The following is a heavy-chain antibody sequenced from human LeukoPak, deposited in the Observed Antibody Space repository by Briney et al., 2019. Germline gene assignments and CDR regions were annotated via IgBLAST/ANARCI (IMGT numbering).Heavy chain of an antibody. CDR2: ISYGGSAI. J-gene: IGHJ4*02. D-gene: IGHD5-12*01. CDR3: ARDLGNSGYGCDY. V-gene: IGHV3-11*04. CDR1: GFTFSDYY. Sequence: GGSLRLSCAASGFTFSDYYMSWIRQAPGKGLEWVAYISYGGSAIYYADSVKGRFTISRDDDKNSLYLHMNSLRAEDTAVYYCARDLGNSGYGCDYWGQGTLVTVSS.